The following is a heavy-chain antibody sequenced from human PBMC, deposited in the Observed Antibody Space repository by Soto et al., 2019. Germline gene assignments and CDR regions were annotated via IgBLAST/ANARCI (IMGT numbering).Heavy chain of an antibody. Sequence: PGGSLRLSCAASGFTFSSYSINWVRQAPGEGLEWVSSISSTSSYIYYADSVKGRFTISRDNAKNLLYLQMNSLRAEDTAVYYCARGAYGDTLYYVMDVWGQGTTVTVSS. V-gene: IGHV3-21*01. D-gene: IGHD4-17*01. CDR1: GFTFSSYS. CDR3: ARGAYGDTLYYVMDV. CDR2: ISSTSSYI. J-gene: IGHJ6*02.